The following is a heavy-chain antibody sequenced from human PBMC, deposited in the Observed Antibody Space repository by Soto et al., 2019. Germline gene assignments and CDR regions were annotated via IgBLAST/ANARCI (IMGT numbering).Heavy chain of an antibody. CDR2: IYSGGST. D-gene: IGHD3-22*01. CDR1: GFTVSSNY. CDR3: ARDAATEYYYDSSGPPSLYYYGMDV. V-gene: IGHV3-53*01. J-gene: IGHJ6*02. Sequence: AGGSLRLSCAASGFTVSSNYMSWVRQAPGKGLEWVSVIYSGGSTYYADSVKGRFTISRDNSKNTLYLQMNSLRAEDTAVYYCARDAATEYYYDSSGPPSLYYYGMDVWGQGTTVTVSS.